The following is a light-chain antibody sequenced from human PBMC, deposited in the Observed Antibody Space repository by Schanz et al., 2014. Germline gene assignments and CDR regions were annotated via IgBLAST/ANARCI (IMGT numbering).Light chain of an antibody. Sequence: QSALTQPASVSGSPGQSITISCTGTSSDVGGYDFVSWYQQHPDKVPKLMIYDVSNRPSGVSNRFSGSKSGNTASLTISGLQAEDEADYYCSAYTRSSAHWFFGGGTKLTVL. CDR1: SSDVGGYDF. CDR2: DVS. V-gene: IGLV2-14*03. J-gene: IGLJ3*02. CDR3: SAYTRSSAHWF.